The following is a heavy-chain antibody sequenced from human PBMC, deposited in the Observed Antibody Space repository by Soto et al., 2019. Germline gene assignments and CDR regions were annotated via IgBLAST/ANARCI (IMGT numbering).Heavy chain of an antibody. CDR2: ISSSSYT. Sequence: PGGSLRLSCAASGFTFSDYYMSWIRQAPGKGLEWVSYISSSSYTNYADSVKGRFTISRDNAKNSLYLQMNSLRAEDTAVYYCARRRDGYNLYYFDYWGQGTLVTVSS. V-gene: IGHV3-11*06. CDR3: ARRRDGYNLYYFDY. J-gene: IGHJ4*02. D-gene: IGHD5-12*01. CDR1: GFTFSDYY.